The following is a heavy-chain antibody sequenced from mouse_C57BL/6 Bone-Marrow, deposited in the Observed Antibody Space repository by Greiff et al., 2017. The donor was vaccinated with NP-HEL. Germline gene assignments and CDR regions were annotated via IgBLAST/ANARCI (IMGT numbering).Heavy chain of an antibody. Sequence: QVQLQQSGAELVRPGTSVKLSCKASGYTFTSYWMHWVKQRPGQGLEWIGVIDPSDSYTNYNQKFKGKATLTVDTSSSTAYMQLSSLTSEDSAVYYCASKITTVVPYAMDYWGQGTSVTVSS. CDR2: IDPSDSYT. CDR3: ASKITTVVPYAMDY. D-gene: IGHD1-1*01. V-gene: IGHV1-59*01. CDR1: GYTFTSYW. J-gene: IGHJ4*01.